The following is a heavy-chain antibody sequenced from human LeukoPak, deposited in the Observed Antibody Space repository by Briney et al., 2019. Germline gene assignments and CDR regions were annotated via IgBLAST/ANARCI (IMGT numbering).Heavy chain of an antibody. CDR3: ARGFGSGTSPFDN. CDR1: GGPIRSNY. D-gene: IGHD3-10*01. CDR2: IYVTDLI. V-gene: IGHV4-4*07. Sequence: SETLSLTCTVSGGPIRSNYWSWIWQSGGKGLEWIGRIYVTDLINYNPSLKSRVTISVDMSKNQLSLNLTSVTAADTAIYYCARGFGSGTSPFDNWGRGTLVTVSS. J-gene: IGHJ4*02.